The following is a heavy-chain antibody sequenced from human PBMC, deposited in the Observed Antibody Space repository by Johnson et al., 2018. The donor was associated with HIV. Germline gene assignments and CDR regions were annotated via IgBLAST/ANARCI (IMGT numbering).Heavy chain of an antibody. V-gene: IGHV3-74*01. CDR1: GFTFSSYW. CDR2: INSDGSST. Sequence: VQLVESGGGLVQPGGSLRLSCAASGFTFSSYWMHWVRQAPGKGLVWVSRINSDGSSTSYADSVKGRFTISRDNAKNTLYMQMNSLSAEDTAVYYCASGNCNYAVAFDIWGQGTMVTVSS. J-gene: IGHJ3*02. CDR3: ASGNCNYAVAFDI. D-gene: IGHD1-7*01.